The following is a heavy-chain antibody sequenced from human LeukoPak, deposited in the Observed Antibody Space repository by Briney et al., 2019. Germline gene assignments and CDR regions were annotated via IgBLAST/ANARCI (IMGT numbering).Heavy chain of an antibody. CDR3: AREDYDDSGAWYFNL. D-gene: IGHD3-3*01. J-gene: IGHJ2*01. Sequence: GGSLRLSCAASGFTFDDYGMSWVPQAPGKGLEWVSGINWNGGSTGYADSVKGRFTISRDNAKNSLYLQMNSLRAEDTALYYCAREDYDDSGAWYFNLWGRGTLVIVSS. V-gene: IGHV3-20*04. CDR1: GFTFDDYG. CDR2: INWNGGST.